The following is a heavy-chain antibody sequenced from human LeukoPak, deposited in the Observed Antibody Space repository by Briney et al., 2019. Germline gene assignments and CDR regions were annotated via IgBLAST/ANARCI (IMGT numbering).Heavy chain of an antibody. CDR1: GGSISGGGYY. CDR3: ASHLNYYAKFDI. V-gene: IGHV4-31*03. J-gene: IGHJ3*02. Sequence: PSQTLSLTCTVSGGSISGGGYYWSWIRQHPGKGLEWIGYIYYSGSTYYNPSLKSRVTISVDTSKNQFSLKLSSVTAADTAVYYCASHLNYYAKFDIWGQGTMVTVSS. D-gene: IGHD3-10*01. CDR2: IYYSGST.